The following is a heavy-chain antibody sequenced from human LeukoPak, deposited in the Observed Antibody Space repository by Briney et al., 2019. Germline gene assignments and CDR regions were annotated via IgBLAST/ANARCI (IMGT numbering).Heavy chain of an antibody. Sequence: GGSLRLSCAASGFTFSSYAMSWVRQAPGKGLEWVSAISCSGGSTYYADSVKGRFTISRDNSKNTLCLQMNSLRAEDTALYYCAKDRDYYDSNWFDPWGQGTLVTVSS. CDR1: GFTFSSYA. V-gene: IGHV3-23*01. CDR3: AKDRDYYDSNWFDP. J-gene: IGHJ5*02. CDR2: ISCSGGST. D-gene: IGHD3-22*01.